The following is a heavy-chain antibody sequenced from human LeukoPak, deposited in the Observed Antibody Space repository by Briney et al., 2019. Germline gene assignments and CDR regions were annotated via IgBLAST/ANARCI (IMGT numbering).Heavy chain of an antibody. D-gene: IGHD3-10*01. V-gene: IGHV1-69*13. CDR1: GCTFTSYD. J-gene: IGHJ6*03. CDR3: ASDYGSGAYYMDV. CDR2: IIPIFGTA. Sequence: SVKVSCKASGCTFTSYDINWVRQATGQGLEWMGGIIPIFGTANYAQKFQGRVTITADESTSTAYMELSSLRSEDTAVYYCASDYGSGAYYMDVWGKGTTVTISS.